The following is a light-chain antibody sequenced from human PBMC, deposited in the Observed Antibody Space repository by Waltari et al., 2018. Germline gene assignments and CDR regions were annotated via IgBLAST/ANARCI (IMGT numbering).Light chain of an antibody. CDR1: SSDVGSYDL. CDR2: EVN. V-gene: IGLV2-23*02. CDR3: CAYADAERV. Sequence: QSALTQPASVSGSPGQSITISCTGTSSDVGSYDLVSWYQHHPGKAPKVIIYEVNKRPAGVANCCAGSKYVDMTARRIAGLQAEDEAAYYSCAYADAERVFGGGTKLTVL. J-gene: IGLJ2*01.